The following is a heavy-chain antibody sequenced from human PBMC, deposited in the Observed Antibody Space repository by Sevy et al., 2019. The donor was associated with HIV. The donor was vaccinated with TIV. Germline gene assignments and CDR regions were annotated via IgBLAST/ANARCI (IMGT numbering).Heavy chain of an antibody. V-gene: IGHV4-59*08. CDR3: ARRNDFDI. Sequence: TLSLTCTVSGGSINSDHWNWIRQPPGKGLEWIGYVYYTGGTNYNPSLKNRVTISVDRTKNQSSLKLTSVTAADTAVYYCARRNDFDIWGQGTMVTVSS. CDR1: GGSINSDH. J-gene: IGHJ3*02. CDR2: VYYTGGT.